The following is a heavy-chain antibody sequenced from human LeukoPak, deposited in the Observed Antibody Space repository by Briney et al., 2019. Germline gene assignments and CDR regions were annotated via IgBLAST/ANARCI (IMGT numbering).Heavy chain of an antibody. J-gene: IGHJ4*02. D-gene: IGHD3-10*01. CDR2: IWYDGSNK. CDR3: ARSREHGSGSYDSYYFDY. Sequence: PGGSLRLSCAASGLTFSSYGMHWVRQAPGKGLEWVAIIWYDGSNKYYAESVKGRFTISRDSSKNTLYLQMNSLRAEDTAVYYCARSREHGSGSYDSYYFDYWGQGTLVTVSS. V-gene: IGHV3-33*01. CDR1: GLTFSSYG.